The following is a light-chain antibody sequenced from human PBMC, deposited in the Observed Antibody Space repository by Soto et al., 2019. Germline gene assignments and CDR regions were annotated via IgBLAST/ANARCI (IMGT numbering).Light chain of an antibody. CDR3: QPSHSAAFT. Sequence: VMTQSPDSLAVSLGERATINCKSSQTVLSSSTNKNFLAWFQQKPRQPPKLLILWGSTRESVVPDRFSGSGSGTDFNRPISGLQAADVAVYYCQPSHSAAFTFGQGTRLEI. V-gene: IGKV4-1*01. CDR2: WGS. CDR1: QTVLSSSTNKNF. J-gene: IGKJ5*01.